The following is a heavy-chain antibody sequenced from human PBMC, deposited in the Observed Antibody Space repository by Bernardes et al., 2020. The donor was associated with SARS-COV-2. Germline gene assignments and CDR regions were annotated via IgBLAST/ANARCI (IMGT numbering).Heavy chain of an antibody. Sequence: GGSLRLSCAASGFTFDDYGMSWVRQAPGKGLEWVSGINWNGGSTGYADSVKGRFTISRDNAKNSLYLQMNSLRAEDTALYYCARVSLYCSSTSCYFDYWGQGTLVTVSS. V-gene: IGHV3-20*04. D-gene: IGHD2-2*01. J-gene: IGHJ4*02. CDR3: ARVSLYCSSTSCYFDY. CDR1: GFTFDDYG. CDR2: INWNGGST.